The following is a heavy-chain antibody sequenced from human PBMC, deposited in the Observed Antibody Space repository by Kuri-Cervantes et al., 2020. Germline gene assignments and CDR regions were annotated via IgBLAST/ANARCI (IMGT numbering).Heavy chain of an antibody. V-gene: IGHV3-23*01. J-gene: IGHJ4*03. CDR3: VKEAYGGYAGS. Sequence: GGSLRLSCAASGFIFSSFAMSWVRQAPGKGLEWVSGISGSGGGTYYADAVQGHFTISRDNSKKTVYLQMHSLRPEDTSFYYCVKEAYGGYAGSWGQGTLVTVSS. CDR2: ISGSGGGT. D-gene: IGHD4-17*01. CDR1: GFIFSSFA.